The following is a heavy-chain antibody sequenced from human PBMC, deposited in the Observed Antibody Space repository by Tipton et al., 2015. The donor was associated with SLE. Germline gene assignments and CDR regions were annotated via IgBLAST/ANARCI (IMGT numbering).Heavy chain of an antibody. CDR2: IYHSGST. CDR3: ARVYLGEAGWFDP. CDR1: GGSINIESYF. D-gene: IGHD2-8*01. J-gene: IGHJ5*02. V-gene: IGHV4-39*01. Sequence: TLSLTCTVSGGSINIESYFWGWLRQTPGRGLEWIGSIYHSGSTFYSPSLKSRVTISLDKSRNQFSLRMKDVTAADTSLYFCARVYLGEAGWFDPWGQGILVTVSS.